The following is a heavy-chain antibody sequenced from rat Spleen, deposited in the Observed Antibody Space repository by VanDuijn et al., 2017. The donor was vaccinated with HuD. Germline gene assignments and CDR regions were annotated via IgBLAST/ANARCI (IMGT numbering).Heavy chain of an antibody. CDR2: ISSGGGGT. D-gene: IGHD1-6*01. J-gene: IGHJ4*01. CDR1: GFTFSNYD. CDR3: ASLLYTPDYLGVMDA. Sequence: EVQLVESGGGLVQPGRSMKLSCAASGFTFSNYDMAWVRQAPKKGLEWVAYISSGGGGTYYPDSVQGRFTISRDNTKSTLYLQMDSLRSEATATYYCASLLYTPDYLGVMDAWGQGASVTVSS. V-gene: IGHV5-25*01.